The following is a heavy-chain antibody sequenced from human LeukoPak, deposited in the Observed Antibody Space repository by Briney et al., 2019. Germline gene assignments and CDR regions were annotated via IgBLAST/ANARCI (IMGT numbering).Heavy chain of an antibody. Sequence: GGSLRLSCVASGFTITDSSMSWIRQTPGKGLEWISFISSSGDTIYYADSVKGRVTISRDNAKNSLYLQMNSLRAEDTALYYCARDSSVLYYYDSSGPTDAFDIWGQGTMVTVSS. CDR2: ISSSGDTI. CDR3: ARDSSVLYYYDSSGPTDAFDI. J-gene: IGHJ3*02. V-gene: IGHV3-11*01. D-gene: IGHD3-22*01. CDR1: GFTITDSS.